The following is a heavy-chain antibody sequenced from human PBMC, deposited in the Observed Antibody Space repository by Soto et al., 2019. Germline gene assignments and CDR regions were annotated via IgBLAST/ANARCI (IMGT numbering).Heavy chain of an antibody. V-gene: IGHV3-48*02. CDR2: ISTSSNTI. Sequence: RVSCGVSEGTSGGYTVHRVRQAQGKGLEWVSYISTSSNTIYYADSVKGRFTISRDNAKNSLYLQMNSLRDEDTAVYYCARSVGGVDGMDVWGQGTTVTVSS. CDR3: ARSVGGVDGMDV. J-gene: IGHJ6*02. D-gene: IGHD6-19*01. CDR1: EGTSGGYT.